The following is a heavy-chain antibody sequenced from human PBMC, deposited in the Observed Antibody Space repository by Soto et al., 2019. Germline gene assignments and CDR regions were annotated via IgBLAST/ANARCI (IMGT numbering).Heavy chain of an antibody. V-gene: IGHV3-33*01. Sequence: GGSLRLSCAASGFTFSSYGMHWVRQAPGKGLEWVAVIWYDGSNKYYADSVKGRFTISRDNSKNTLYLQMNSLRAEDTAVYYCARVEMATMTWGDYGMDVWGQGTTVTVSS. D-gene: IGHD5-12*01. CDR2: IWYDGSNK. CDR3: ARVEMATMTWGDYGMDV. J-gene: IGHJ6*02. CDR1: GFTFSSYG.